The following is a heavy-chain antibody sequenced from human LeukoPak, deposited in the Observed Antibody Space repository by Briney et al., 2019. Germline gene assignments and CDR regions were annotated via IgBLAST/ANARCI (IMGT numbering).Heavy chain of an antibody. D-gene: IGHD3-22*01. J-gene: IGHJ4*02. V-gene: IGHV4-30-4*01. CDR3: ARDYYDSSTSTDFFHY. CDR1: GGSISSGDYY. CDR2: VYYSGST. Sequence: SETLSLTCTVSGGSISSGDYYWSWIRQPPGKGLEWIGHVYYSGSTYYNPSLKSRVTISVNTSKNQFSLKLISVTAADTAVYYCARDYYDSSTSTDFFHYWGQGTLVTVSS.